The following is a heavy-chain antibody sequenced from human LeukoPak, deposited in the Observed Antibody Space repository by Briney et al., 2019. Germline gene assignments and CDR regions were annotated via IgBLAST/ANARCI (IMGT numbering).Heavy chain of an antibody. CDR3: AREMVVTASYYFDY. J-gene: IGHJ4*02. CDR2: IYTSGST. Sequence: PSETLSLTCTVSGGSISSYYWSWIRQPPGKGLEWIGRIYTSGSTNYNPSLKSRVTISVDTSKNQFSLKLSSVTAAGTAVYYCAREMVVTASYYFDYWGQGTLVTVSS. CDR1: GGSISSYY. D-gene: IGHD2-21*02. V-gene: IGHV4-4*08.